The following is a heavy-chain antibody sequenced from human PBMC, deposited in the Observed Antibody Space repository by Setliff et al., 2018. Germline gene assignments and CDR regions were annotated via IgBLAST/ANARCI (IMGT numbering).Heavy chain of an antibody. CDR2: INPSSGRT. D-gene: IGHD3-22*01. Sequence: GASVKVSCKASGYTFTSHYMHWVRRAPGLGLEWMGTINPSSGRTSYAQKFQGRVTMTRDTSTSTVYMDMSSLRSEDTAVYYCARDVFPYHYEGAFDIWGQGTMVTVSS. CDR1: GYTFTSHY. J-gene: IGHJ3*02. V-gene: IGHV1-46*01. CDR3: ARDVFPYHYEGAFDI.